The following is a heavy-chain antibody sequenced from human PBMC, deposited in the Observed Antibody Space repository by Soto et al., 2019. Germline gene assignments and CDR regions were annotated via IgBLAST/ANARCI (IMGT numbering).Heavy chain of an antibody. J-gene: IGHJ6*02. Sequence: QVQLVQSGAEVKKPGSSVKVSCKSSGGTFSSYAISWVRQAPRQRLEWMGGIIPIFGTANYAQKFQGRVTITADESTSTAYMELSSLRSEDTAVYYCAREGASGIAAAGTLYYYYGMDVWGQGTTVTVSS. CDR1: GGTFSSYA. V-gene: IGHV1-69*01. CDR2: IIPIFGTA. CDR3: AREGASGIAAAGTLYYYYGMDV. D-gene: IGHD6-13*01.